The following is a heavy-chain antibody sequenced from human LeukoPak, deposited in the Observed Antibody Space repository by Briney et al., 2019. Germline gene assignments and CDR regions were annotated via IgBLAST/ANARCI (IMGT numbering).Heavy chain of an antibody. CDR3: ARDSSRHYGSGSYLHPIYYYMDV. J-gene: IGHJ6*03. D-gene: IGHD3-10*01. V-gene: IGHV4-59*01. CDR2: ICYSCST. Sequence: SETLSLSCTVDGGSIRSYFWLWIRQPPGTGLVLIGYICYSCSTNYNPSLKSRVTISVDTSKNQFSLKLSSVTAADTAVYYCARDSSRHYGSGSYLHPIYYYMDVWGKGTTVTISS. CDR1: GGSIRSYF.